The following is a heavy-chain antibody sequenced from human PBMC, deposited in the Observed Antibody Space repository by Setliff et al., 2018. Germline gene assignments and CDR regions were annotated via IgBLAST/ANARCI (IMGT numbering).Heavy chain of an antibody. D-gene: IGHD6-19*01. CDR1: GFTFSSYR. J-gene: IGHJ4*02. CDR2: IWDDGGNK. CDR3: ARGRAGHSGH. V-gene: IGHV3-33*08. Sequence: PGGSLRLSCAASGFTFSSYRMHWVRQAPGKGLEWVAVIWDDGGNKYHADSVKGRFTISRDNSRNTVYLQMNSLRAEDTAVYYCARGRAGHSGHWGQGTLVTVS.